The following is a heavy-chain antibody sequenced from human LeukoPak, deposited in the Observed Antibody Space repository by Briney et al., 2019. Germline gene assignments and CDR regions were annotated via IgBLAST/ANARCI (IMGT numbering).Heavy chain of an antibody. CDR3: ARDHSGSYYNR. Sequence: WETLSLTCTVSGGSISSSSYYWGWIRQPPGKGLDWIGSIYYSGSTYYNPSLKSRVTISVDTSKNQFSLKLSSVTAADTAVYYCARDHSGSYYNRWGQGTLVTVSS. D-gene: IGHD3-10*01. J-gene: IGHJ5*02. V-gene: IGHV4-39*07. CDR1: GGSISSSSYY. CDR2: IYYSGST.